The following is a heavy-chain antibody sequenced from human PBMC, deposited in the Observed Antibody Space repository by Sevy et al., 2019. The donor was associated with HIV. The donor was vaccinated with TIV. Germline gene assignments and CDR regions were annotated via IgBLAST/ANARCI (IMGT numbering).Heavy chain of an antibody. J-gene: IGHJ5*02. CDR2: INHSGST. Sequence: SETMSLTCAVYGGSFSGYYWNWIRQPPGKGLEWIGEINHSGSTNYNPSLKSRVTISVDTSKNQFSLKLSSVTAADTAGDYWSGAPPIVVVPSSPSWFDPWGQGTLVPVSS. CDR3: SGAPPIVVVPSSPSWFDP. CDR1: GGSFSGYY. D-gene: IGHD2-2*01. V-gene: IGHV4-34*01.